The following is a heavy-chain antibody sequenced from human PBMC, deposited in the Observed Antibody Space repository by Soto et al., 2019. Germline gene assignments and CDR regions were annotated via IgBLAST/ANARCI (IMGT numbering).Heavy chain of an antibody. J-gene: IGHJ4*02. CDR2: ISGSGGST. V-gene: IGHV3-23*01. Sequence: GGSLRLSCAASGFTFSSYAMSWVRQAPGKGLEWVSAISGSGGSTYYADSVKGRFTISRDNSKNTLYLQMNSLRAEDTAVYYCAKLPSGYSSGWPTAYWGQGTLVTVSS. CDR3: AKLPSGYSSGWPTAY. CDR1: GFTFSSYA. D-gene: IGHD6-19*01.